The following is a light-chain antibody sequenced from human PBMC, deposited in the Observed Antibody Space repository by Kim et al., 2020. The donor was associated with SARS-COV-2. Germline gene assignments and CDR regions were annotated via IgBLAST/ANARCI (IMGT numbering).Light chain of an antibody. CDR1: SLRNYY. J-gene: IGLJ3*02. V-gene: IGLV3-19*01. Sequence: SSELTQDPAVSVAVGQTVSITCQGDSLRNYYPSWYQHKPGQAPLLVIYAKNNRPSGIPDRFSASTSGDTAALTISGAQAEDEAAYYCYSRDNSGDQRVFGGGTQLTVL. CDR3: YSRDNSGDQRV. CDR2: AKN.